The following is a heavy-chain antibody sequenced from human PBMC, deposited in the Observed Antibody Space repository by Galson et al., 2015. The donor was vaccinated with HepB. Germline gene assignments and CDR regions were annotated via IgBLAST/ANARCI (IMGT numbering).Heavy chain of an antibody. CDR1: GFTFSNQG. V-gene: IGHV3-30*18. J-gene: IGHJ4*02. Sequence: SLRLSCAASGFTFSNQGMHWVRQAPGKGLEWVALISYDGDNKYYAVSVKGRFTISRDNSKNTLYLQMNSLRADDTAVYYCAQDFFSGSGSYWRIDYWGRGTLGTVSS. CDR3: AQDFFSGSGSYWRIDY. CDR2: ISYDGDNK. D-gene: IGHD3-10*01.